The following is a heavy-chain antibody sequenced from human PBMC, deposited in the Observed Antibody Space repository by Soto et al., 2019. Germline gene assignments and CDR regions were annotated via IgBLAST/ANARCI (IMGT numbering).Heavy chain of an antibody. D-gene: IGHD1-20*01. V-gene: IGHV5-51*01. Sequence: PGESLKISCKTSGYTFSDYWIGWVRQMPGKGLEWMGFIFPGGSQTRYSPSFQGQVTMSADKSISTASLQWTSLKASDTAIYYCARYNVPTFEGNWFDPWGQGTLVTVSS. CDR2: IFPGGSQT. CDR3: ARYNVPTFEGNWFDP. J-gene: IGHJ5*02. CDR1: GYTFSDYW.